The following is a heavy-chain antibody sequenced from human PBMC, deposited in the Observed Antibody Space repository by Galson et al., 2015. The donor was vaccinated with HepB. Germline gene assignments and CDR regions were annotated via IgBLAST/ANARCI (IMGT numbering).Heavy chain of an antibody. J-gene: IGHJ4*02. CDR2: MAPKTGNT. V-gene: IGHV1-8*01. D-gene: IGHD1-1*01. CDR1: GYTFTSYD. Sequence: PVKVSCKASGYTFTSYDINWVRQATGQGLEWMGWMAPKTGNTGHPQNFRGRVTMTRNTAIDTAYMELSSLTSEDTAVYYCASGYTGGDYWGQGTLVTVSS. CDR3: ASGYTGGDY.